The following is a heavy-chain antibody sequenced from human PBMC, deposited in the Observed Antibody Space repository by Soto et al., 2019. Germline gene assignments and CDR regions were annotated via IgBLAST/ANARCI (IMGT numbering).Heavy chain of an antibody. Sequence: GASVKVSCKASGGTFSSYAISWVRQAPGQGLEWMGGIIPIFGTANYAQKFQGRVTITADESTSTAYMELSSLRSEDTAVYYCARACNYYDSSGYLNYYYGMDVWGQGTTVTVSS. CDR1: GGTFSSYA. CDR3: ARACNYYDSSGYLNYYYGMDV. J-gene: IGHJ6*02. D-gene: IGHD3-22*01. CDR2: IIPIFGTA. V-gene: IGHV1-69*13.